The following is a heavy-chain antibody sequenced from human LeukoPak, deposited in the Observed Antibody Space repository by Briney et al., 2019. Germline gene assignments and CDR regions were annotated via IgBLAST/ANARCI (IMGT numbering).Heavy chain of an antibody. J-gene: IGHJ4*02. CDR3: VRNGDYVL. Sequence: GGSLRLSCVASGFTFSSYWMHWVRQAPGKGLVWVSRINTDGSTTSYADSVKGRFTISRGNAKNTLYLQMNSLGADDTAVYYCVRNGDYVLWGQGTLVTVSS. D-gene: IGHD4-17*01. CDR2: INTDGSTT. CDR1: GFTFSSYW. V-gene: IGHV3-74*01.